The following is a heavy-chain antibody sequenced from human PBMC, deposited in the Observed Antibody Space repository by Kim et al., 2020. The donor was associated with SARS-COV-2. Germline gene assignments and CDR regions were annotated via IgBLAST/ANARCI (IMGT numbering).Heavy chain of an antibody. CDR3: ARDRFVDTAMVNKWFDP. V-gene: IGHV3-21*01. Sequence: GGSLRLSCAASGFTFSSYSMNWVRQAPGKGLEWVSSISSSSSYIYYADSVKGRFTISRDNAKNSLYLQMNSLRAEDTAVYYCARDRFVDTAMVNKWFDPWGQGTLVTVSS. D-gene: IGHD5-18*01. CDR1: GFTFSSYS. CDR2: ISSSSSYI. J-gene: IGHJ5*02.